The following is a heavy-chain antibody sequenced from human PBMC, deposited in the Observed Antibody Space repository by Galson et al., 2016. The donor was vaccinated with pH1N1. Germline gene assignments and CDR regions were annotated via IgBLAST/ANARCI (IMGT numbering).Heavy chain of an antibody. D-gene: IGHD3-10*01. CDR1: GESMTSSAYY. V-gene: IGHV4-61*09. CDR2: VYTTGNT. J-gene: IGHJ6*02. CDR3: ARGTIDFAGSGSYYSNYYHGMDV. Sequence: TLSLTCTVSGESMTSSAYYWNWIRQPAGKGLEYIGYVYTTGNTNYNPSLKSRLTISVDTSKKQVSLKLSSVSAADTAVYYCARGTIDFAGSGSYYSNYYHGMDVWGQGTTVTVPS.